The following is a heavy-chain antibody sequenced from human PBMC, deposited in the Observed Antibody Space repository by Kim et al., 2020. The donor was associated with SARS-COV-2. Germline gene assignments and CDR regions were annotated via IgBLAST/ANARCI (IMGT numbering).Heavy chain of an antibody. V-gene: IGHV4-34*01. D-gene: IGHD3-10*01. CDR3: ARGRVVLLWFGELSSYFDY. Sequence: KSRVHISVDTSKNQFSLKLSSVSAADTAVYYCARGRVVLLWFGELSSYFDYWGQGTLVTVSS. J-gene: IGHJ4*02.